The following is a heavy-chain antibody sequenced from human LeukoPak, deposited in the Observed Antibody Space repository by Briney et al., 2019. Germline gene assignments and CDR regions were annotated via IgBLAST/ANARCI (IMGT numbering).Heavy chain of an antibody. CDR2: INPNSGGT. J-gene: IGHJ5*02. V-gene: IGHV1-2*02. CDR1: GYTFTGYY. D-gene: IGHD1-7*01. CDR3: ARGSNWNYGWFDP. Sequence: ASVKVSCQASGYTFTGYYMHWVRQAPGQGLEWMGWINPNSGGTNYAQKFQGRVTMTRDTSISTAYMELSRLRSDDTAVYYCARGSNWNYGWFDPWGQGTLVTVSS.